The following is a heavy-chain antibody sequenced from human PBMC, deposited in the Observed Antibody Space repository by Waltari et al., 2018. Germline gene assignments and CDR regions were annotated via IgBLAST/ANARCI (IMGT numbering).Heavy chain of an antibody. V-gene: IGHV3-7*04. CDR1: GFTFSSYW. CDR3: ARDLLWFGELFNFDY. D-gene: IGHD3-10*01. Sequence: EVQLVESGGGLVQPGGSLRLSCAASGFTFSSYWMSWVRQAPGKGLEWVANIKQDGSEKYYVDSVKGRFTISRDNAKNSLYLQMNSLRAEDTAVYYCARDLLWFGELFNFDYWGQGTLVTVSS. J-gene: IGHJ4*02. CDR2: IKQDGSEK.